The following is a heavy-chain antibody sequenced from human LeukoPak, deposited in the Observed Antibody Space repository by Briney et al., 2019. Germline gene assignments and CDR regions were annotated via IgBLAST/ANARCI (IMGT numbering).Heavy chain of an antibody. V-gene: IGHV4-39*07. D-gene: IGHD6-19*01. CDR1: GGSISSSSYY. CDR3: ASPEAGVFEGYLY. CDR2: IYHSGST. J-gene: IGHJ4*02. Sequence: PSETLSLTCTVSGGSISSSSYYWGWIRQPPGKGLEWIGSIYHSGSTYYNPSLKSRVTISVDTSKNQFSLKLSSVTAADTAVYYCASPEAGVFEGYLYWGQGTLVTVSS.